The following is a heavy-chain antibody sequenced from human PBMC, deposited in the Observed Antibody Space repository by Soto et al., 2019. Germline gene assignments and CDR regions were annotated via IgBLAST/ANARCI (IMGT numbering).Heavy chain of an antibody. CDR2: INPNSGGT. CDR3: ARGGVVPAAHDAFDI. D-gene: IGHD2-2*01. Sequence: GASVKVSCKASGYTFTGYYMHWVRQAPGQGLEWMGWINPNSGGTNYAQKFQGWVTMTRDTSISTAYMELSRLRSDDTAVYYCARGGVVPAAHDAFDIWGQGTMVTVSS. J-gene: IGHJ3*02. CDR1: GYTFTGYY. V-gene: IGHV1-2*04.